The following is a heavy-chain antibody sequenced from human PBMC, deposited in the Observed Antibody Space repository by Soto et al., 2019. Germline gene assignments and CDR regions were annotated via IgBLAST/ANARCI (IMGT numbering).Heavy chain of an antibody. CDR2: IHYSGST. Sequence: QVQLQESGPGLVKPSETLSLTCTVPGXSVXXXTYYXXWIRQPPGKGLEWIGFIHYSGSTNYNPSLKSRVTXXXXXXXXXXXXXXXXXXXXXXXXXXCTRGGXXXXXGHWGQGTLVTVSS. D-gene: IGHD2-8*01. J-gene: IGHJ4*02. CDR1: GXSVXXXTYY. CDR3: TRGGXXXXXGH. V-gene: IGHV4-61*01.